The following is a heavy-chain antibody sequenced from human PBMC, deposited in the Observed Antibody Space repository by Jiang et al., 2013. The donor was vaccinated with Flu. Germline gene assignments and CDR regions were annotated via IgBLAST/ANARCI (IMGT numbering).Heavy chain of an antibody. J-gene: IGHJ5*02. V-gene: IGHV1-69-2*01. CDR2: VDPEDDET. CDR1: GYIFTDYY. CDR3: TTCRVAYNWFDP. Sequence: GAEVKKPGATVKISCQVSGYIFTDYYIHWVRQAPGKGLEWMGLVDPEDDETIYAENFQGRVTITADPSADTVYMEVSSLRSEDTAVYYCTTCRVAYNWFDPWGQGTLVTVSS.